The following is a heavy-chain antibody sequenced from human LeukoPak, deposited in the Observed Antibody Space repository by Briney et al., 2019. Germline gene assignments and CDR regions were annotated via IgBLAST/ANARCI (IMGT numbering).Heavy chain of an antibody. Sequence: SETLSLTCAVYGGSFRGYYWSWVRQPPGKGLEWIGEINYSGSTNYNPPLKSRVTISVDPSKNQLCLKLSSVTAAETAVYYCARLEQWVDAFDIWGQGTMVTVSS. CDR2: INYSGST. J-gene: IGHJ3*02. CDR3: ARLEQWVDAFDI. CDR1: GGSFRGYY. D-gene: IGHD6-19*01. V-gene: IGHV4-34*01.